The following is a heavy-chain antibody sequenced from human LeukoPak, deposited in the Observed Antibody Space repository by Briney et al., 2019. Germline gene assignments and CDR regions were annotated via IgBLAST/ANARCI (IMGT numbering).Heavy chain of an antibody. J-gene: IGHJ4*02. CDR3: AASTKHTPMVDY. Sequence: KTGGSLRLSCAASGFTFSSYSMNWVRQAPGKGLEGVSSIGSSSSYIYYADSVKGRFTISRDNAKNSLYLQINSLRAEDTAVYYCAASTKHTPMVDYWGQGTLVTVSS. CDR1: GFTFSSYS. D-gene: IGHD5-18*01. V-gene: IGHV3-21*01. CDR2: IGSSSSYI.